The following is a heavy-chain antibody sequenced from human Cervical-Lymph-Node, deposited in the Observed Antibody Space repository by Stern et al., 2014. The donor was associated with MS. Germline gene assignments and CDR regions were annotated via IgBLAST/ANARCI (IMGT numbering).Heavy chain of an antibody. CDR2: IFSGGSS. D-gene: IGHD3-22*01. CDR3: ARETYRYYDSSGLNS. J-gene: IGHJ4*02. CDR1: GFTVSSNF. Sequence: EVHLVESGGGLVQPGGSLRLSCAASGFTVSSNFMSWVRQAPGKGLEWVSIIFSGGSSYYADSVKGRFTVSRDSSRNTLYLQMNSLRVEDTAIYYCARETYRYYDSSGLNSWGQGTLVTVSS. V-gene: IGHV3-66*01.